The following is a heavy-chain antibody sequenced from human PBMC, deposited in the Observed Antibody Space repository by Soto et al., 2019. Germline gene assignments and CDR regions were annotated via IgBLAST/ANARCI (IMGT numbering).Heavy chain of an antibody. D-gene: IGHD3-22*01. CDR2: MNPNNGNT. CDR1: GYTFTSYD. V-gene: IGHV1-8*01. Sequence: ASVKVSCKASGYTFTSYDINWVRQATGQGLEWMGWMNPNNGNTGYAQDFQGRVTMTRNTSISAAYMELSSLRSEDTAVYYCATYRYDSSGYPYFAYWGQGTLVTVSS. J-gene: IGHJ4*02. CDR3: ATYRYDSSGYPYFAY.